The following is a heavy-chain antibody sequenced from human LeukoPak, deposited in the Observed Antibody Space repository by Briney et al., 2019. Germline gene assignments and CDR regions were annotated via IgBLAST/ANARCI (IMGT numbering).Heavy chain of an antibody. Sequence: SETLSLTCTVSGGSISSYYWSWIRQPPGKGLEWIGYIYYSGSTSYNPSLKSRVTISVDTSKNQFSLKLSSVTAAGTAVYYCARVTIFGVVDAFDIWGQGTMVTVSS. CDR3: ARVTIFGVVDAFDI. D-gene: IGHD3-3*01. V-gene: IGHV4-59*01. CDR1: GGSISSYY. CDR2: IYYSGST. J-gene: IGHJ3*02.